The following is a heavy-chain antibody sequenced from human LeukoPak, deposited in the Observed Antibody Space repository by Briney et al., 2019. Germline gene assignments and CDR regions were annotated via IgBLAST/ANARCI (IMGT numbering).Heavy chain of an antibody. CDR2: IYSSSTI. CDR3: ARDQGGTGSWYEGEGY. J-gene: IGHJ4*02. D-gene: IGHD6-13*01. Sequence: PGGSLRLSCAASGFTLSSYEMNWVRQAPGKGLEWVSYIYSSSTIYYADSVKGRFTISRDNAKNSLYLQMNSLRAEDTALYYCARDQGGTGSWYEGEGYWGQGTLVTVSS. V-gene: IGHV3-48*03. CDR1: GFTLSSYE.